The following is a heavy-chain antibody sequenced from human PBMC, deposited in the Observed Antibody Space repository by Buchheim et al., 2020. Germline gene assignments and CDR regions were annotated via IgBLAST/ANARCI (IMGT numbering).Heavy chain of an antibody. CDR2: INHSGGST. Sequence: QVQLVQSGAEVKKPGASVKVSCKASGYTFTSYYMHWVRQAPGQGLEWMGIINHSGGSTSYAQKFQGRVTMTRDPSTSTVYIELSSLRSEDTAVYYCAIGVRVKSVGMYYYDSFDYWGQGTL. V-gene: IGHV1-46*03. CDR3: AIGVRVKSVGMYYYDSFDY. D-gene: IGHD3-22*01. J-gene: IGHJ4*02. CDR1: GYTFTSYY.